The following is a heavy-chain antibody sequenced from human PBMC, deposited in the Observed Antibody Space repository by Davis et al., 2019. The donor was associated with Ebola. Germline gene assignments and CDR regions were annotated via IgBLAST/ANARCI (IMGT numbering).Heavy chain of an antibody. CDR1: GGSISSSSYY. D-gene: IGHD6-13*01. CDR3: ASGYSSSWYDY. J-gene: IGHJ4*02. CDR2: IYYSGST. Sequence: MPSETLSLTCTVSGGSISSSSYYWGWIRQPPGKGLEWIGCIYYSGSTYYNPSLKSRVTISVDTSKNQFSLKLSSVTAADTAVYYCASGYSSSWYDYWGQGTLVTVSS. V-gene: IGHV4-39*07.